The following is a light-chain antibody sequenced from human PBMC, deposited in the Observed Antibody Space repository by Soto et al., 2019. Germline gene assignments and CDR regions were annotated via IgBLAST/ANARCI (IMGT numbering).Light chain of an antibody. CDR3: ASYTTSNTHV. J-gene: IGLJ1*01. V-gene: IGLV2-14*01. CDR1: SSDVGGNNY. Sequence: ALTQPASVSGSPGQSITISCTGTSSDVGGNNYVSWYQQHPGKAPKLILYEFSNRPSGVANRFSGSNSGNTASLTIAGLQAEDEADYYCASYTTSNTHVFGTGTKLTVL. CDR2: EFS.